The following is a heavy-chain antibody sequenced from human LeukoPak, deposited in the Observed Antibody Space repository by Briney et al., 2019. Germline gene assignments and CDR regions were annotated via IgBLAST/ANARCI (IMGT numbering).Heavy chain of an antibody. Sequence: ASVRVSCKASGYTFTGYDINWVRQAIGQGLEWMGWMNPSTGDTGYAQKFQGRVTMTRNTSVDTAFMELSGLGSEDTAVYYCTRGSLSGSSRDYWGPGTLVTVSS. CDR2: MNPSTGDT. J-gene: IGHJ4*02. V-gene: IGHV1-8*01. CDR1: GYTFTGYD. CDR3: TRGSLSGSSRDY. D-gene: IGHD1-26*01.